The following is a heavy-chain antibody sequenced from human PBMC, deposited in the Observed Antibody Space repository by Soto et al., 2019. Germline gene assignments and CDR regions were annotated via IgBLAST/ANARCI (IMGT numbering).Heavy chain of an antibody. V-gene: IGHV1-58*02. D-gene: IGHD3-22*01. CDR2: IVVGSGNT. CDR1: GFTFTSSA. CDR3: AADLLRDYYDSSGYYYGYYYGMDV. Sequence: GASVKVYCKASGFTFTSSAMQWVRQARGQRLEWIVWIVVGSGNTNYAQKFQERVTITRDMSTSTAYMELSSLRSEDTAVYYCAADLLRDYYDSSGYYYGYYYGMDVWGQGTTVTVS. J-gene: IGHJ6*02.